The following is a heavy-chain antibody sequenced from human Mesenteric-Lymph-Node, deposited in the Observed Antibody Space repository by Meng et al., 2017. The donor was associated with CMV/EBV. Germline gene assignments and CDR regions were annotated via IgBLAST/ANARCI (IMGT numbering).Heavy chain of an antibody. V-gene: IGHV4-34*01. CDR2: INHSGVP. Sequence: QVQLQQWGAGLLKPSETLSLPCAVYGGSFSGYYWSWIRQPPGKGLEWIGEINHSGVPNYNPSLKSRVTISLDRSKNQFPLKLSSVTAEDTAVYYCARGSDIPVNNYWGQGTLVTVSS. CDR3: ARGSDIPVNNY. J-gene: IGHJ4*02. D-gene: IGHD2-15*01. CDR1: GGSFSGYY.